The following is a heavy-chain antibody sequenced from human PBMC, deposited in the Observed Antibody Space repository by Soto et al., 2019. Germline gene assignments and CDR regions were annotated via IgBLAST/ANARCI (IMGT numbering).Heavy chain of an antibody. D-gene: IGHD1-26*01. CDR3: ASSGSFRPFDY. CDR2: VRNKVNGYST. Sequence: GGSLRLSCGTSGFTFTDHYMDWVRQAPGKGLEWVGRVRNKVNGYSTEYAASVRGRFTISRDDSQNSLFLQMNSLQSDDSAVYFCASSGSFRPFDYWGQGALVTVSS. V-gene: IGHV3-72*01. J-gene: IGHJ4*02. CDR1: GFTFTDHY.